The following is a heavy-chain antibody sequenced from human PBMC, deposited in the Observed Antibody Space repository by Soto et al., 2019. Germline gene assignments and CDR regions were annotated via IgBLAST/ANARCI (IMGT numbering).Heavy chain of an antibody. J-gene: IGHJ6*02. CDR3: ARDSVAVAEDYYYGMDV. D-gene: IGHD6-19*01. CDR1: GFTFSSYG. CDR2: IWYDGSNK. V-gene: IGHV3-33*01. Sequence: GGSLRLSCAASGFTFSSYGMHWVRQAPGKGLEWVAVIWYDGSNKYYADSVKGRFTISRDNSKNTLYLPMNSLRAEDTAVYYCARDSVAVAEDYYYGMDVWGQGTTVTVSS.